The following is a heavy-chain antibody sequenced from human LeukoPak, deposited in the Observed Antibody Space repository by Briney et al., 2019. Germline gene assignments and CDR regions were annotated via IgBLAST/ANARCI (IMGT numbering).Heavy chain of an antibody. CDR3: AGEDCNYDPIDY. CDR2: ISYDGSNK. J-gene: IGHJ4*02. Sequence: GGSLRLSCAASGFTFSSYAMHWVRQAPGKGLECVAVISYDGSNKYYADSVKGRFTISRDNSKNTLYLQLNSLRAQDTAVYYCAGEDCNYDPIDYWGQGTLVTVSS. CDR1: GFTFSSYA. V-gene: IGHV3-30*04. D-gene: IGHD1-7*01.